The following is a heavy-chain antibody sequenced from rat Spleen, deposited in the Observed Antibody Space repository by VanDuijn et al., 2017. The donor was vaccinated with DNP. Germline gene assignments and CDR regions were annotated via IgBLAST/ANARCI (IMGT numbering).Heavy chain of an antibody. CDR1: GFSFSNYN. D-gene: IGHD1-11*01. J-gene: IGHJ1*01. Sequence: EVELVESGGGLVQPGRSLKLSGAAAGFSFSNYNMAWVRQAPKKGLEWVATITTSDGSTYYPDSVKGRCTISRDDAESSLYLQMNSLKSEDTATYYCARLGRLRPYWYFDFWGPGTMVTVSS. CDR2: ITTSDGST. V-gene: IGHV5-25*01. CDR3: ARLGRLRPYWYFDF.